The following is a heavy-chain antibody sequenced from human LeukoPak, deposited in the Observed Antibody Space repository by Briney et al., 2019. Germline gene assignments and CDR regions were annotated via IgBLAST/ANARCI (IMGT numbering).Heavy chain of an antibody. CDR3: AKVASRAYYGSGSYYSPPWDYGMDV. CDR2: ISGDGGST. CDR1: GFTFDDYA. D-gene: IGHD3-10*01. Sequence: AGGSLRLSCAASGFTFDDYAMHWVRQAPGKGLEWVSLISGDGGSTYYADSVKGRFTISRDNSKNSLYLQMNSLRTEDTALYYCAKVASRAYYGSGSYYSPPWDYGMDVWGQGTTVTVSS. J-gene: IGHJ6*02. V-gene: IGHV3-43*02.